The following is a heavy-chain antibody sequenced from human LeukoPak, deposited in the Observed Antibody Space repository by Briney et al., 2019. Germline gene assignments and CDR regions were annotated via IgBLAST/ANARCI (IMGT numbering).Heavy chain of an antibody. CDR2: ISYDGSET. CDR1: RGFFIDYA. D-gene: IGHD3/OR15-3a*01. V-gene: IGHV3-30*03. J-gene: IGHJ6*02. Sequence: GGSLRLSCAVPRGFFIDYAMHWVRQTPAKGLEWLAVISYDGSETYYGDSVKGRFTISRDTSKSKLFLQMNNLRPDDTAHYYCSRSAVSYKYYFYGMDVWGLGTSVIVSS. CDR3: SRSAVSYKYYFYGMDV.